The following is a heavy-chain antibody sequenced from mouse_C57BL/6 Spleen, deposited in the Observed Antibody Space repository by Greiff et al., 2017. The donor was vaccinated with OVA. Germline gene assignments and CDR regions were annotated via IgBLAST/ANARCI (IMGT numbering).Heavy chain of an antibody. V-gene: IGHV5-17*01. CDR2: ISGGSGNT. CDR1: GFTFSDYG. Sequence: EVQLVESGGGLVKPGGSLKLSCAASGFTFSDYGMHWVRQTPEKGLEWVANISGGSGNTYYADNVKGRFTISRDNAKNTLYLQMSSLRSEDTAMYYCARVSIYYCDYFDYWGQGTTLTVSS. D-gene: IGHD1-1*01. CDR3: ARVSIYYCDYFDY. J-gene: IGHJ2*01.